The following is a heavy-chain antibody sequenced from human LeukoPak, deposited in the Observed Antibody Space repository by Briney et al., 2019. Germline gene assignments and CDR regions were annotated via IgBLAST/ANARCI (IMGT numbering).Heavy chain of an antibody. D-gene: IGHD3-22*01. CDR2: ISAYNGNT. CDR1: GYTFTSYG. Sequence: GASVKVSCKASGYTFTSYGISWVRQAPGQGLEWMGWISAYNGNTNYAQKLQGRVNMTTDTSTSTAYMELRSLRSDDTAVYYCARDLSNYYDSSGYADYWGQGTLVTVSS. CDR3: ARDLSNYYDSSGYADY. V-gene: IGHV1-18*01. J-gene: IGHJ4*02.